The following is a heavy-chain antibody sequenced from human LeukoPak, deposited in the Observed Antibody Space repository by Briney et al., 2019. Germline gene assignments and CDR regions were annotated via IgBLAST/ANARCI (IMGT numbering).Heavy chain of an antibody. Sequence: GGSLRLSCAASGFTFSNYGMHWVRQAPGKGLEWVVVISHDGSNNNYADSVKGRFTISRDNSKNTLYLQMNSLRPEDTAVYYCAKVRGETAHFDYWGQGTLVTVSS. CDR3: AKVRGETAHFDY. V-gene: IGHV3-30*18. J-gene: IGHJ4*02. CDR2: ISHDGSNN. D-gene: IGHD2-21*02. CDR1: GFTFSNYG.